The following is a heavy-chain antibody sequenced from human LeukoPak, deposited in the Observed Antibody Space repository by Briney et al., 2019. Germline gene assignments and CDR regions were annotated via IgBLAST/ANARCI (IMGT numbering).Heavy chain of an antibody. D-gene: IGHD5-18*01. CDR2: INPILGIA. CDR3: ARDVDTAMVTMAGNFDY. CDR1: GGTFSSYA. V-gene: IGHV1-69*04. Sequence: GASVKVSCKASGGTFSSYAISWVRQAPGQGLEWMGRINPILGIANYAQKFQGRVTITADKSTSTAYMELSSLRSEDTAVYYCARDVDTAMVTMAGNFDYWGQGTLVTVSS. J-gene: IGHJ4*02.